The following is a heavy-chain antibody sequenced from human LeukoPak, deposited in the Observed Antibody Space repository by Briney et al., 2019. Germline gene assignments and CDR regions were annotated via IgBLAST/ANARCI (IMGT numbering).Heavy chain of an antibody. V-gene: IGHV3-74*01. Sequence: PGGSLRLSSAASGFTFSSYWMHWVRQAPGKGLVWVSRINSDGSSTSYADSVKGRFTISRDNAKNTLYLQMNSLRAEDTAVYYCARVLVWFGEFDPWGQGTLVTVSS. D-gene: IGHD3-10*01. CDR2: INSDGSST. CDR3: ARVLVWFGEFDP. J-gene: IGHJ5*02. CDR1: GFTFSSYW.